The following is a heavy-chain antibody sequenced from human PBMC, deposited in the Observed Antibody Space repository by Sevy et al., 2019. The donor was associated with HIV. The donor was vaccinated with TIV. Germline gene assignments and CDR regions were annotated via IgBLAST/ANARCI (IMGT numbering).Heavy chain of an antibody. CDR2: IKQDGSEK. CDR3: AGVGSAPKEDSGYEDALDI. CDR1: GFSFSSYW. D-gene: IGHD5-12*01. V-gene: IGHV3-7*01. Sequence: GGSLRLSCAASGFSFSSYWMRWVRQAPGKGLEWVANIKQDGSEKYNVDSVKGRFTIPRDDAKNSLYLQMNSLRVEDTAVYYCAGVGSAPKEDSGYEDALDIWGQGTMVTVSS. J-gene: IGHJ3*02.